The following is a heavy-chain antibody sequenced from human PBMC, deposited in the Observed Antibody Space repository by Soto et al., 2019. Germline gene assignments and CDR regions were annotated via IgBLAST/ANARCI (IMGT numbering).Heavy chain of an antibody. D-gene: IGHD6-25*01. CDR3: AIAAATTSVYYYYRMDV. CDR1: GDSISSGGFS. CDR2: IYHSGTS. V-gene: IGHV4-30-2*02. Sequence: PSETLSLSCAVSGDSISSGGFSWSWIRQPPGKGLEWIGYIYHSGTSFYNPSLKSRVTISVDGSKNQFSLKLSSVTAADTAVYYCAIAAATTSVYYYYRMDVWAQGTTVTVS. J-gene: IGHJ6*02.